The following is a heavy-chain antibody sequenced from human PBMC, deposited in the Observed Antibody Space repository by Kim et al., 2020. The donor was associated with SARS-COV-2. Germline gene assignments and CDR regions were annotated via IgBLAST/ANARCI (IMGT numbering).Heavy chain of an antibody. J-gene: IGHJ4*02. CDR2: ISSSGSTI. CDR1: GFTFSSYE. V-gene: IGHV3-48*03. Sequence: GGSLRLSCAASGFTFSSYEMNWVRQAPGKGLEWVSYISSSGSTIYYADSVKGRFTISRDNAKNSLYLQMNSLRAEDTAVYYCARDVGGITSYNFFDYWGQGSLGTVSS. CDR3: ARDVGGITSYNFFDY. D-gene: IGHD3-3*01.